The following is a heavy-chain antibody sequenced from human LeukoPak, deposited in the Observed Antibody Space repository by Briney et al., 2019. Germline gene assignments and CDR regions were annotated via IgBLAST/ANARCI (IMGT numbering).Heavy chain of an antibody. CDR1: GFTFSSYE. D-gene: IGHD3-22*01. CDR2: ITSSGSTT. J-gene: IGHJ4*02. CDR3: AIPTYYYDSSGQGY. V-gene: IGHV3-48*03. Sequence: PGGSLRLSCAASGFTFSSYEMNWVRQAPGKGLEWVSYITSSGSTTYYADSVKGRFTISRDNAKNSLYLQMNSLRAEDTAVYYCAIPTYYYDSSGQGYWGQGTLVTVSS.